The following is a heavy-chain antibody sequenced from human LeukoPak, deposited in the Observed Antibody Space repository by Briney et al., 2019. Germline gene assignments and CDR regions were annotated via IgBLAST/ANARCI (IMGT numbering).Heavy chain of an antibody. D-gene: IGHD3-9*01. J-gene: IGHJ4*02. Sequence: SETLSLTCTVSGGSISSYYWGWIRQPPGKGLEWIGYIYYSGSTNYNPSLKSRVTISVDTSRNQFSLKLSSVTAADTAVYYCARASPLNYDILTGYVYYFDYWGQGTLVTVSS. CDR2: IYYSGST. CDR1: GGSISSYY. V-gene: IGHV4-59*01. CDR3: ARASPLNYDILTGYVYYFDY.